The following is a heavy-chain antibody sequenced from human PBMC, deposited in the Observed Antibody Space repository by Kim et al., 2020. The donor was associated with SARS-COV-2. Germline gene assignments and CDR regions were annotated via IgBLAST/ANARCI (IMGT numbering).Heavy chain of an antibody. CDR2: ISGSGGST. D-gene: IGHD2-8*01. CDR1: GFTFSSYA. Sequence: EGSLRLSCAASGFTFSSYAMSWVRQAPGKGLEWVSAISGSGGSTYYADSVKGRFTISRDNSKNTLYLQMNSLRAEDTAVYYCAKVRRDIVLMVYAKYFDYWGQGTLVTVSS. V-gene: IGHV3-23*01. CDR3: AKVRRDIVLMVYAKYFDY. J-gene: IGHJ4*02.